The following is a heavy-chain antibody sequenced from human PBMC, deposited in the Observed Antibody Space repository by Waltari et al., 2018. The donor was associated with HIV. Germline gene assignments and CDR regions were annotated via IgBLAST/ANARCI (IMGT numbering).Heavy chain of an antibody. D-gene: IGHD3-16*01. CDR2: INHRGTS. Sequence: QVQLQERGAGQVKPTETLSLTCALHRATFTGYYRSWIRQTPGTGLAWIGEINHRGTSNYNPSLKSRVTMSIDTSKNQFSLKLTSVTAADTAVYYCARGPFYYDLGGAALVRSDYSYYYGLDAWGQGTTVTVS. J-gene: IGHJ6*02. CDR1: RATFTGYY. V-gene: IGHV4-34*01. CDR3: ARGPFYYDLGGAALVRSDYSYYYGLDA.